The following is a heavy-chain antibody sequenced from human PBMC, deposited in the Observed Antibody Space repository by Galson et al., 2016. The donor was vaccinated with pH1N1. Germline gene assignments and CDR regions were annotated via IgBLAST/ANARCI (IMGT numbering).Heavy chain of an antibody. CDR2: IYSGGRT. Sequence: SLRLSCAASGFTVSSNYMSWVRQAPGKGPEWVSLIYSGGRTYYADSVKGRFTISRDNSKNTLYLQMNSQRVEDTAVYYCARVGDFWSYYYYNMDVWGQGTTVTVSS. J-gene: IGHJ6*02. V-gene: IGHV3-53*01. CDR3: ARVGDFWSYYYYNMDV. D-gene: IGHD3-3*01. CDR1: GFTVSSNY.